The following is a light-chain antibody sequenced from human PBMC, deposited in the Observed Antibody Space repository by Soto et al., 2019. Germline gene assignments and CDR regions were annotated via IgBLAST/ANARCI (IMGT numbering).Light chain of an antibody. V-gene: IGKV3-20*01. Sequence: EIVLMQSPGTLSLSPGERATLSCMASQSMTRTYIAWYQKKPGQAPRLLIYAASIRAPGIPDKFSGTGSGTDYSLTIDRLEPEDSAVYYCHQYDNAPQTFGQGTKVEIK. CDR2: AAS. CDR3: HQYDNAPQT. J-gene: IGKJ2*01. CDR1: QSMTRTY.